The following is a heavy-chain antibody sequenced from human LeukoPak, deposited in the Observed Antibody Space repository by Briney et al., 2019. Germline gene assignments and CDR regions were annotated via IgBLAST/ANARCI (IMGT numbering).Heavy chain of an antibody. CDR1: GFSFSTYA. Sequence: GGSLRLSCAASGFSFSTYAMSWVRQAPGKGLEWVSTITGGGTYYADSVRGRFTISRDNSKNTLFLQMNSLRAEVTAVYSCAKDLSGRSYSYYYMDVWGRGTTVTVSS. D-gene: IGHD1-26*01. J-gene: IGHJ6*03. CDR2: ITGGGT. CDR3: AKDLSGRSYSYYYMDV. V-gene: IGHV3-23*01.